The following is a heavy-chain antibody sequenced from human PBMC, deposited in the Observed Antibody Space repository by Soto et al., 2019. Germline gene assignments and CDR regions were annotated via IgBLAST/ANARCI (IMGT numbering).Heavy chain of an antibody. Sequence: GGSLRLSCAASGFTCSSYNMNWVRQAPGKGLEWVSTISGSGGSTYYADSVKGRFTISRDNSKNTLYLQMNSLRAEDTAVYYCAKDQGSSWYEIDYWGQGTLVTVSP. D-gene: IGHD6-13*01. CDR2: ISGSGGST. V-gene: IGHV3-23*01. CDR3: AKDQGSSWYEIDY. CDR1: GFTCSSYN. J-gene: IGHJ4*02.